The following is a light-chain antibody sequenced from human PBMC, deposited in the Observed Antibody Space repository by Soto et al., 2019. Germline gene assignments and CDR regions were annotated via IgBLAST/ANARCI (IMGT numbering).Light chain of an antibody. CDR2: AVS. CDR1: SSDIGGYNY. Sequence: QSALTQPASVSGSPGQSITISCTGTSSDIGGYNYVSWYQQYPGKAPRLLIYAVSNRLSGVSDRFTGDKSGNTASLIIYGHQADDDAHYYFFSYGGRILEIFVEGTKLTVL. J-gene: IGLJ2*01. V-gene: IGLV2-14*01. CDR3: FSYGGRILEI.